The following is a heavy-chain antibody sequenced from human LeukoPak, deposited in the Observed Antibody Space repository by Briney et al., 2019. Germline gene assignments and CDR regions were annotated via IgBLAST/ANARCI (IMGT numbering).Heavy chain of an antibody. CDR3: AKVGSGWTT. V-gene: IGHV3-66*01. CDR1: GFTVSSNY. CDR2: LHSGGTT. Sequence: GGSLRLSCTASGFTVSSNYMSWVRQAPGRGLECVSFLHSGGTTYYADSVKGRFTISRDNSQNTLYLQMNSLRVEDTAVYYCAKVGSGWTTWGQGTLVTVSS. D-gene: IGHD6-19*01. J-gene: IGHJ5*02.